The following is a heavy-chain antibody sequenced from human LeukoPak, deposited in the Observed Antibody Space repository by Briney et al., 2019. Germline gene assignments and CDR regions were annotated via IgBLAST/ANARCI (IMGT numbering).Heavy chain of an antibody. CDR1: GFSFSNYE. CDR3: ARDKDRRLVGYFGY. D-gene: IGHD2-8*02. CDR2: ITNGGATK. V-gene: IGHV3-48*03. Sequence: GGSLRLSCSASGFSFSNYEMNWVRQAPGKGLEWVAYITNGGATKYYADSVKGRFTIPRDDATNSLYLQMNSLRVDDTAVYYCARDKDRRLVGYFGYWGQGTLVTVS. J-gene: IGHJ4*02.